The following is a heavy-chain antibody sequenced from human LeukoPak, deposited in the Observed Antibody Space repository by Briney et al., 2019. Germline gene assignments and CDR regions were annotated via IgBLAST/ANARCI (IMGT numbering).Heavy chain of an antibody. CDR3: ARRGLVPAFDI. V-gene: IGHV3-74*01. Sequence: GGSLRLSCAASGFTFSSYWMHWVRQAPGKGLVWLSRVNGDGNITTYADSVRGRFTISRNNAKNTLYLQMNSLRAEDTAVYYCARRGLVPAFDIWGQGTMVSVTS. CDR1: GFTFSSYW. D-gene: IGHD3-10*02. J-gene: IGHJ3*02. CDR2: VNGDGNIT.